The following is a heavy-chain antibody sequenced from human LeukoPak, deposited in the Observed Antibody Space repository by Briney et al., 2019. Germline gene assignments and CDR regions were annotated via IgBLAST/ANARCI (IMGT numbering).Heavy chain of an antibody. J-gene: IGHJ4*02. D-gene: IGHD2-15*01. CDR2: ISSSGGST. V-gene: IGHV3-11*01. CDR3: AKGDCSSGSCYFDY. Sequence: GGSLRLSCAASGFTFSDYYMSWFRQAPGKGLEWVSYISSSGGSTYYADSVKGRFTISRDSARSALYLQMNSLRAEDTAVYYCAKGDCSSGSCYFDYWGQGSQVTVSS. CDR1: GFTFSDYY.